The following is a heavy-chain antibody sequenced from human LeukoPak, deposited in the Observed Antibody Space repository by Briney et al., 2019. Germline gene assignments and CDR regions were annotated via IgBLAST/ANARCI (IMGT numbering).Heavy chain of an antibody. V-gene: IGHV3-30*02. CDR2: IRYDGSNK. J-gene: IGHJ6*03. CDR3: ASSYYYYYYMDV. Sequence: HPGGSLRLSCAASGFTFSSYGMHWVRQAPGKGLEWVAFIRYDGSNKYYAESVKGRFTISRDNSKNTLYLQMNSLRAEDTAVYYCASSYYYYYYMDVWGKGTTVTISS. CDR1: GFTFSSYG. D-gene: IGHD3-16*01.